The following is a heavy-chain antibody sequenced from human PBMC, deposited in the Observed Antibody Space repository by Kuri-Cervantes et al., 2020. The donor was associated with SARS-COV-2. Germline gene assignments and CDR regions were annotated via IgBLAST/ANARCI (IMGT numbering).Heavy chain of an antibody. CDR2: IIPILGIA. D-gene: IGHD2-21*01. Sequence: SVKVSCKASGGSFSSYAISWVRQAPGQGLEWMGGIIPILGIANYAQKFQGRVTITADKSTSTAYMELSSLRSEDTAVYYCTRGTGLNVVVMLYGMDVWGQGTTVTVSS. J-gene: IGHJ6*02. CDR1: GGSFSSYA. V-gene: IGHV1-69*10. CDR3: TRGTGLNVVVMLYGMDV.